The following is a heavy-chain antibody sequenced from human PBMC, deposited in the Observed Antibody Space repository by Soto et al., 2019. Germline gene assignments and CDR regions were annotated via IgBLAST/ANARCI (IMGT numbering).Heavy chain of an antibody. Sequence: SQTLSLTCAISGDSVSSNSAAWNWIRQSPSRGLEWLGRTYYRSKWYNDYAVSVKSRITINPDTSKNQFSLQLNSVTPEDTAVYYCARQDTVRSPRPGSFDYWGQGTLVTVSS. D-gene: IGHD2-15*01. CDR1: GDSVSSNSAA. J-gene: IGHJ4*02. CDR3: ARQDTVRSPRPGSFDY. CDR2: TYYRSKWYN. V-gene: IGHV6-1*01.